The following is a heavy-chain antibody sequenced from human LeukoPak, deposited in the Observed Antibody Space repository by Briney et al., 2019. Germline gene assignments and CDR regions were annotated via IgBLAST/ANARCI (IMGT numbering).Heavy chain of an antibody. CDR3: AKEYSSGWYTYGYFDY. J-gene: IGHJ4*02. CDR1: GFTFNNYA. CDR2: ISGSGHIT. D-gene: IGHD6-19*01. V-gene: IGHV3-23*01. Sequence: GGSLRLSCAASGFTFNNYAMSWFRQAPGKGLEWVSVISGSGHITYYADSVEGRFTISRDNSKNTLYLQMNSLGVDDTAVYYCAKEYSSGWYTYGYFDYWGQGTLVTVSS.